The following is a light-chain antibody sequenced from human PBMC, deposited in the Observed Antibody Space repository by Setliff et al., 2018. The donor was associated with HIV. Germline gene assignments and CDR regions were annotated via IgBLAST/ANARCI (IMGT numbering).Light chain of an antibody. CDR3: SSYTASSTLV. V-gene: IGLV2-14*03. CDR1: SSDIGSSNF. CDR2: NVD. J-gene: IGLJ3*02. Sequence: QSVLTQPASVSGSPGQSITISCTGTSSDIGSSNFVSWYQQHPGKAPKVMIYNVDKRPSGVSNRFSGSKSGNTASLTISGLQTEDESDYYCSSYTASSTLVFGGGTK.